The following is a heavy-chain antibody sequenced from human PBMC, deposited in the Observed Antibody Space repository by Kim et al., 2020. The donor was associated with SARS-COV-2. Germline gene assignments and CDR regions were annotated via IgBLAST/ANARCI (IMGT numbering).Heavy chain of an antibody. V-gene: IGHV4-39*01. Sequence: SPSLKSRVTISVDTSKNQFSLKLSSVTAEDTAVYYCARRGRGIAAAGDFDYWGQGTLVTVSS. CDR3: ARRGRGIAAAGDFDY. J-gene: IGHJ4*02. D-gene: IGHD6-13*01.